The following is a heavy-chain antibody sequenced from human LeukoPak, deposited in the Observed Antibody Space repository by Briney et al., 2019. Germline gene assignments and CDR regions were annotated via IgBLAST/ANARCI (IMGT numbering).Heavy chain of an antibody. CDR2: TWYDGRNN. Sequence: GKSLRLSCAASGFTFSSYGMHWVRQAPGKGLEWVAVTWYDGRNNYYAASVKGRFTISRDDSKTTVYLLMNSLRAEDTAVYYCAREVAPLYFHYGMDVWGEGTTATVSS. CDR3: AREVAPLYFHYGMDV. V-gene: IGHV3-33*01. CDR1: GFTFSSYG. J-gene: IGHJ6*01. D-gene: IGHD2-21*01.